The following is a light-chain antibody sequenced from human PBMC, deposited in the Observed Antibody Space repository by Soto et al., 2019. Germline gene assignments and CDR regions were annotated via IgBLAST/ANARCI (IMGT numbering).Light chain of an antibody. CDR2: GAS. V-gene: IGKV3-15*01. CDR3: QQYNNWPQKLT. Sequence: EIVMTQSPATLSVSPGERATLSCRASQSVSSNLAWYQQKPGQAPRLLIYGASTRATGIPARFSGSGSGTEFTLTIRSLQSEDFAVYYCQQYNNWPQKLTFGGGTKVEIK. CDR1: QSVSSN. J-gene: IGKJ4*01.